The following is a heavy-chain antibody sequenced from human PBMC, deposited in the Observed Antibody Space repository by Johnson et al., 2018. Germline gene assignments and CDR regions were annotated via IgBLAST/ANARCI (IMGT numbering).Heavy chain of an antibody. J-gene: IGHJ3*02. CDR3: GKVGGYMGGTDAFEM. D-gene: IGHD6-19*01. CDR2: SSSKGSGYTT. CDR1: GFTLSDHY. V-gene: IGHV3-72*01. Sequence: EVQLVESGGGLVQRGGSLRLSCEASGFTLSDHYMDWVRQTPGKGLEWVGRSSSKGSGYTTEYAASVKGRFTFSRDESRNSLFLQMNRLGTDDTAGYYCGKVGGYMGGTDAFEMWGQGTMVTVSS.